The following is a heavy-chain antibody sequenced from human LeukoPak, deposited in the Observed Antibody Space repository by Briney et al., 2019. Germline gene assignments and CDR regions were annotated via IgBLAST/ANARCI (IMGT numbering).Heavy chain of an antibody. CDR2: IYYSGST. CDR1: GGSISSSSYY. Sequence: PSETLSLTCTVSGGSISSSSYYWGWIRQPPGKGLEWIGSIYYSGSTYYNPSLKSRVTISVDTSKNQFSLKLSSVTAADTAVYYCARAQGARHWSPSDDAFDIWGQGTTVTVSS. CDR3: ARAQGARHWSPSDDAFDI. V-gene: IGHV4-39*07. J-gene: IGHJ3*02. D-gene: IGHD2-8*02.